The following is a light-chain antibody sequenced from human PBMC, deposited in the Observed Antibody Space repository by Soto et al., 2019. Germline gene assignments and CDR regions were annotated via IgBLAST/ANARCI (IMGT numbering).Light chain of an antibody. CDR3: MQALQTPLT. Sequence: DIVMTQSPLSLPVTPGEPASISCRSSQSLLHSNGNNCLDWFLQKPGQSPQLVIYMGSNRASGVPDRFSGSGSGTDFTLKISRVEAEDVGIYYCMQALQTPLTFGGGTKVEI. CDR1: QSLLHSNGNNC. V-gene: IGKV2-28*01. CDR2: MGS. J-gene: IGKJ4*01.